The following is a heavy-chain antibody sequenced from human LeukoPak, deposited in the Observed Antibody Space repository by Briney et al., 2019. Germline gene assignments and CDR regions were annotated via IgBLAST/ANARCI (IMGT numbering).Heavy chain of an antibody. Sequence: GESLTISCTGSGYIFTSYWIGWVRQMPGKGLEWMGIIYPGDSDTRYSPSFQGQVTISADKSITIAYLQWSSLKASDTAMYYCARSGGYSHGWPFDYWGQGTLVTVSS. V-gene: IGHV5-51*03. CDR1: GYIFTSYW. CDR3: ARSGGYSHGWPFDY. CDR2: IYPGDSDT. D-gene: IGHD5-18*01. J-gene: IGHJ4*02.